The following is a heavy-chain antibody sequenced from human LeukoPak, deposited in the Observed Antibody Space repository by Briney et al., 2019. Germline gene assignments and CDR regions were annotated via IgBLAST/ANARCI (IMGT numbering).Heavy chain of an antibody. D-gene: IGHD3-10*01. V-gene: IGHV3-33*01. CDR1: GFTFSSYG. CDR3: ARRSLLLSRGGRYFDY. CDR2: IWYDGSNK. Sequence: GRSLRLSCAASGFTFSSYGMHWVRQAPGKGLEWVAVIWYDGSNKYYADSVKGRFTISRDNSKNTLYLQMNSLRAEDTAVYYCARRSLLLSRGGRYFDYWGQGTLVTVSS. J-gene: IGHJ4*02.